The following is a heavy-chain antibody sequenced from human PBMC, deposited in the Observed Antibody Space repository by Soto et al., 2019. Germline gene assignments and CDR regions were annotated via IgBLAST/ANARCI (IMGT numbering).Heavy chain of an antibody. CDR2: ISGSSDST. V-gene: IGHV3-23*01. D-gene: IGHD1-26*01. CDR3: ARRGSGSDYDY. J-gene: IGHJ4*02. Sequence: EVQLLESGGGLVQPGGSLRFSCAASGFTFSSYAMNWVRQAPGKGLEWVSVISGSSDSTYYADSVKGRFTISRDKSKNTPYLQMNSLRAEDTAIYYCARRGSGSDYDYWGQGTLVTVSS. CDR1: GFTFSSYA.